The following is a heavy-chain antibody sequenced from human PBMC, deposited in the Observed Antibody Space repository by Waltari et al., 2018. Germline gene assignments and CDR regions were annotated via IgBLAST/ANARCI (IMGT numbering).Heavy chain of an antibody. J-gene: IGHJ4*02. D-gene: IGHD3-10*01. CDR1: GGTFSSYA. CDR3: ARDQDGSGSYADY. Sequence: QVQLVQSGAEVKKPGSSVKVSCKASGGTFSSYAISWVRQAPGQGLEWMGVTIPIFGTANYAQEFQGRVTITTDESTSTAYMELSSLRSEDTAVYYCARDQDGSGSYADYWGQGTLVTVSS. CDR2: TIPIFGTA. V-gene: IGHV1-69*05.